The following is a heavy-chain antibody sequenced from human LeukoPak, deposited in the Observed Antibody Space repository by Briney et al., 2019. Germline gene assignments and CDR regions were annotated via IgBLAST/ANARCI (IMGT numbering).Heavy chain of an antibody. Sequence: PGGSLRLSCAASGFTFSSYGMYWVRQAPGKGLERVAVVSYDGRYRYYADSVKGRFTISRVNSKNTLYLQMDSLRAEDTAVYYCAKFGVAAGTDYWYFDLWGRGTLVTVSS. CDR2: VSYDGRYR. D-gene: IGHD6-19*01. CDR3: AKFGVAAGTDYWYFDL. J-gene: IGHJ2*01. V-gene: IGHV3-30*18. CDR1: GFTFSSYG.